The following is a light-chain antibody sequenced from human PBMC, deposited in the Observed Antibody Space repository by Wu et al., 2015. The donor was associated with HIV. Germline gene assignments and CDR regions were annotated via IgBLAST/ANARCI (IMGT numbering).Light chain of an antibody. CDR1: QSVSSY. J-gene: IGKJ2*02. Sequence: EIVLTQSPATLSLSPGERATLSCRASQSVSSYLAWYQQRPGQPPRLLIYDASYRPTGIPDRFSGSGSGTDFTLTIGRLEPEDFAVYYCQQYGSSPRTFGQGTKLEIK. CDR3: QQYGSSPRT. V-gene: IGKV3-20*01. CDR2: DAS.